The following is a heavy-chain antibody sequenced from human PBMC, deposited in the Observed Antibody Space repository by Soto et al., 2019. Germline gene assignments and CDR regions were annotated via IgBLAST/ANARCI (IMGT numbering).Heavy chain of an antibody. Sequence: ASVKVSCKASGYTFTGYYMHWVRQAPGQGLEWMGWINPNSVGTNYAQKFQGWITMTRDTSISTAYMELSRLRSDDTAVYYCARDIVVVPAAMAGRYYYGMDVWGQGTTVTVSS. CDR3: ARDIVVVPAAMAGRYYYGMDV. CDR1: GYTFTGYY. J-gene: IGHJ6*02. D-gene: IGHD2-2*01. CDR2: INPNSVGT. V-gene: IGHV1-2*04.